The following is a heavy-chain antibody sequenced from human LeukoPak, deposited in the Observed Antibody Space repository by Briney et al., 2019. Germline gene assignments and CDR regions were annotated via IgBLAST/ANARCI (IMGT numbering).Heavy chain of an antibody. D-gene: IGHD3-22*01. V-gene: IGHV3-21*01. J-gene: IGHJ3*02. CDR1: GFTFSSYS. CDR2: ISSSSSYI. Sequence: GGSLRLSCAASGFTFSSYSMNWVRQAPGKGLEWVSSISSSSSYIYYADSVKGRFTISRDNAKNSLYLQMNSLRAEDTAVYYCAREQGYYYDSSGSSRHFDAFDIWGQGTMVTVSS. CDR3: AREQGYYYDSSGSSRHFDAFDI.